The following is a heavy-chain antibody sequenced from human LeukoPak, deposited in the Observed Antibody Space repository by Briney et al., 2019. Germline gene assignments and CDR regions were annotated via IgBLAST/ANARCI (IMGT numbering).Heavy chain of an antibody. Sequence: SQTLSLTCAISGDSFSSNSAAWNWLRQSPSRGLEWLGRTYYRYKLYNDYAVSVKSLLTINPDTSKNQFSLQLDSVTPEDTAVYYCARGGAGGRAFDIWGQGTLVTVSS. CDR2: TYYRYKLYN. CDR3: ARGGAGGRAFDI. J-gene: IGHJ3*02. D-gene: IGHD2-15*01. CDR1: GDSFSSNSAA. V-gene: IGHV6-1*01.